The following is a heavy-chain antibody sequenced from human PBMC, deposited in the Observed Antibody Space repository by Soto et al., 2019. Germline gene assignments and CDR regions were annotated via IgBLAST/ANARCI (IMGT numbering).Heavy chain of an antibody. Sequence: ASVKGSRTTSGYTFTKYGIIWVGQAPGQGLEWMGWITTDKGKTTYAQKFQGRVTITADKSTSTAYMELSSLRSEDTAVYYCARGESGWTQRIDYWGQGTLVTVSS. CDR3: ARGESGWTQRIDY. J-gene: IGHJ4*02. CDR2: ITTDKGKT. CDR1: GYTFTKYG. V-gene: IGHV1-18*01. D-gene: IGHD6-19*01.